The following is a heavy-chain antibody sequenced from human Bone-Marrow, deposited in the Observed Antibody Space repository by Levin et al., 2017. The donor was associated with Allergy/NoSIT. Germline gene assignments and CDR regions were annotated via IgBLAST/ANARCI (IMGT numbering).Heavy chain of an antibody. CDR1: GGSMTSTTFY. CDR2: ILYNGSP. J-gene: IGHJ6*03. CDR3: ARQVGGYCYMDV. V-gene: IGHV4-39*01. Sequence: SETLSLTCTVSGGSMTSTTFYWAWIRQAPGKGLEWIASILYNGSPYYNPSLKNKSRVTIAEDTSKNQFPLRLTSVTATDTAVYDCARQVGGYCYMDVWGKGTTVTVSS.